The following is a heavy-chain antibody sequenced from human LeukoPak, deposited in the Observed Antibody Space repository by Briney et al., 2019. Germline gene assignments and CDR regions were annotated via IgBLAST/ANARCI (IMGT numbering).Heavy chain of an antibody. CDR2: IYYSGST. J-gene: IGHJ4*02. CDR3: ARSPPPHSGSPIDY. V-gene: IGHV4-39*07. CDR1: GGSISSSSYS. Sequence: PSETLSFTGTVSGGSISSSSYSWRGIRQPPGKGREWIGSIYYSGSTYYNPSLKSRVTISVDTSKNQFSLKLSSVTAADTAVYYCARSPPPHSGSPIDYWGQGTLVTVSS. D-gene: IGHD1-26*01.